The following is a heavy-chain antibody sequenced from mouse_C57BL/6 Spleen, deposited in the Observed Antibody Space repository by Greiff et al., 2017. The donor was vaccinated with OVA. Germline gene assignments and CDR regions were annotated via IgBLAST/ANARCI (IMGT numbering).Heavy chain of an antibody. V-gene: IGHV1-7*01. CDR1: GYTFTSYW. CDR2: INPSSGYT. CDR3: ARPIATVVATGAMDY. J-gene: IGHJ4*01. D-gene: IGHD1-1*01. Sequence: QVQLQQSGAELAKPGASVKLSCKASGYTFTSYWMHWVKQRPGQGLEWIGYINPSSGYTKYNQKFKDKATLTADKSSSTAYMQLSSLTSEDSAVYYCARPIATVVATGAMDYWGQGTSVTVSS.